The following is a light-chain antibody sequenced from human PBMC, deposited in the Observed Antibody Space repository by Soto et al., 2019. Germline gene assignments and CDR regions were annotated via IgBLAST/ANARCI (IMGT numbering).Light chain of an antibody. CDR1: SSNIGAGYD. CDR2: GNS. CDR3: QSYDSSLSGVV. J-gene: IGLJ2*01. Sequence: QSVLTQPPSVSGAPEQRGTISCTGSSSNIGAGYDVHWYQQLPGTAPKLLIYGNSNRPSGVPDRFSGSKSGTSASLAITGLQAEDEADYYCQSYDSSLSGVVFGGGTKLTVL. V-gene: IGLV1-40*01.